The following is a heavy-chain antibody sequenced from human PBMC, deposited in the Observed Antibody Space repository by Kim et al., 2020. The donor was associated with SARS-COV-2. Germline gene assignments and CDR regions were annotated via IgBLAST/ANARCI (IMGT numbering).Heavy chain of an antibody. D-gene: IGHD3-10*01. Sequence: GTEFHPSLKSRVTMSLDRSKTQFSLNLGSVTASDTAVYYCARLDTVGGSDSWGQGTLVTISS. J-gene: IGHJ4*02. V-gene: IGHV4-39*01. CDR3: ARLDTVGGSDS. CDR2: GT.